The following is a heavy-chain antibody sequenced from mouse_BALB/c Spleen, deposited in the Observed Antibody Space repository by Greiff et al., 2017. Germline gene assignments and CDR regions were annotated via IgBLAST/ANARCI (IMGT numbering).Heavy chain of an antibody. Sequence: DLVKPGASVKLSCKASGYTFTSYWINWIKQRPGQGLEWIGRIAPGSGSTYYNEMFKGKATLTADKSSSTAYMELRSLTSEDSAVYYCTKGDGSFAYWGQGTLVTVSA. CDR1: GYTFTSYW. CDR3: TKGDGSFAY. CDR2: IAPGSGST. V-gene: IGHV1S41*01. D-gene: IGHD2-3*01. J-gene: IGHJ3*01.